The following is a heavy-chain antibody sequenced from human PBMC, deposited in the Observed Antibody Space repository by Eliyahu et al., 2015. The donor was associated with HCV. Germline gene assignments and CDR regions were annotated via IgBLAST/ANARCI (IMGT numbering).Heavy chain of an antibody. CDR1: GFXFXXYY. D-gene: IGHD1-7*01. CDR2: ISSSSDSTM. V-gene: IGHV3-11*01. Sequence: QVQLVESGGGLVKPGGSLXLSCAASGFXFXXYYMXWFRQAPGKGLEWLSYISSSSDSTMYYADSVKGRFSISRDNAKNSLFLRMSSLRAEDTAIYYCARAQGTWNYVPLAFDIWGQGTMVTVSS. CDR3: ARAQGTWNYVPLAFDI. J-gene: IGHJ3*02.